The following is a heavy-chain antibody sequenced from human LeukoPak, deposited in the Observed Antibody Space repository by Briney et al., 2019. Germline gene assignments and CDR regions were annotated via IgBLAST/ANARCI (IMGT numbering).Heavy chain of an antibody. V-gene: IGHV3-30*03. CDR1: GFTFRSYG. CDR3: ASDYGDYGGTYGFDY. D-gene: IGHD4-17*01. Sequence: GRSLRLSCAASGFTFRSYGMHWVRQAPGKGLEWVAAISYDGTNKYCADSVKGRFTISRDNSKNTLDLQMNSLRAEDTAVYYCASDYGDYGGTYGFDYWGQGTLVTVSS. J-gene: IGHJ4*02. CDR2: ISYDGTNK.